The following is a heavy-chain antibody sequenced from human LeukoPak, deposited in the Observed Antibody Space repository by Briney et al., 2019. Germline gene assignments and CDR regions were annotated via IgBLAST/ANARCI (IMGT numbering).Heavy chain of an antibody. CDR1: GYTFTSYY. D-gene: IGHD2-2*02. V-gene: IGHV1-46*01. J-gene: IGHJ6*03. CDR2: INPSGGST. Sequence: ASVKVSCKASGYTFTSYYMHWVRQAPGEGLEGRGIINPSGGSTSYAQKFQGRVTMTRDRSTSTVYMELSSLRSEDTAVYYCARVAAEVVGVPGAIGFGWLRRDYYYMDVWGKGTTVTVSS. CDR3: ARVAAEVVGVPGAIGFGWLRRDYYYMDV.